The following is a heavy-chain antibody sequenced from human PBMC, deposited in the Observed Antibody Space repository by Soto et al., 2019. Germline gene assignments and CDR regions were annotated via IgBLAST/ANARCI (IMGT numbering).Heavy chain of an antibody. D-gene: IGHD6-13*01. Sequence: QVQLVQSGAEVKKPGASVKVSCKASGYTFTSYGISWVRQAPGQGLEWMGWISAYNGNTNYAQKLQGRVTMTTDTSTSTAYLERRSLRADDTAVYYCARGVFGQQLAPYDCDYWGQGTLVTVSS. CDR2: ISAYNGNT. V-gene: IGHV1-18*01. J-gene: IGHJ4*02. CDR1: GYTFTSYG. CDR3: ARGVFGQQLAPYDCDY.